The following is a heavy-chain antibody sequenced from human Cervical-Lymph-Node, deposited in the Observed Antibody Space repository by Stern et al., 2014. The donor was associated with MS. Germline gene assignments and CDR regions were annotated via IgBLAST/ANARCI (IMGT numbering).Heavy chain of an antibody. CDR1: GYTFTGYY. J-gene: IGHJ4*02. Sequence: VQLVQSGAEVKKPGASVKVSCKASGYTFTGYYMHWVRQAPGQGLEWMGWINPNRGGTNYAQKFQGWVTMTRDTSISTAYMELSRLRSDDTAVYYCARAMRSYYYDSSGYYRYYFDYWGQGTLVTVSS. V-gene: IGHV1-2*04. CDR2: INPNRGGT. D-gene: IGHD3-22*01. CDR3: ARAMRSYYYDSSGYYRYYFDY.